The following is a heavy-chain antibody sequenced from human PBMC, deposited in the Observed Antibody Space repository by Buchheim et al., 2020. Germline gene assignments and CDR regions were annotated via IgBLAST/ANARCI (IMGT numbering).Heavy chain of an antibody. D-gene: IGHD3-3*01. CDR1: GFTVSSNY. V-gene: IGHV3-66*01. CDR3: ARDRSAIFGVALLVYYYYGMDV. J-gene: IGHJ6*02. Sequence: EVQLVESGGGLVQPGGSLRLSCAASGFTVSSNYMSWVRQAPGKGLEWVSVIYSGGSTYYADSVTGRFTISRDNSKNTLYLQMNSLRAEDTAVYYCARDRSAIFGVALLVYYYYGMDVWGQGTT. CDR2: IYSGGST.